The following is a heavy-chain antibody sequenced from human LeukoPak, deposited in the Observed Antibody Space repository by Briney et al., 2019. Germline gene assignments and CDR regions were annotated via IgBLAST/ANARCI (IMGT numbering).Heavy chain of an antibody. J-gene: IGHJ4*02. CDR2: ISAYNGNT. CDR1: GYTFTSCG. D-gene: IGHD3-22*01. CDR3: ARGRRPHYYDSSGYYFTFDY. V-gene: IGHV1-18*01. Sequence: ASVKVSCKASGYTFTSCGISWVRQAPGQGLEWMGWISAYNGNTNYAQKLQGRVTMTTDTSTSTAYMELRSLRSDDTAVYYCARGRRPHYYDSSGYYFTFDYWGQGTLVTVSS.